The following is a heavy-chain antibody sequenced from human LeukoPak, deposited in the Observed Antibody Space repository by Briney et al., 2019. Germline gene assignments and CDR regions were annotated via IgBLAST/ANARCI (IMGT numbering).Heavy chain of an antibody. CDR3: AKHRWVSHSYGMDV. Sequence: PGGSLRLPCAASGFTFSSYATSWVRQAPGKGLEWVSGISGSGGSTYYADSVKGRFTISRDNSKNTLYLQMNSLRAEDTAVYYCAKHRWVSHSYGMDVWGQGTTVTVSS. V-gene: IGHV3-23*01. J-gene: IGHJ6*02. CDR2: ISGSGGST. CDR1: GFTFSSYA. D-gene: IGHD4-23*01.